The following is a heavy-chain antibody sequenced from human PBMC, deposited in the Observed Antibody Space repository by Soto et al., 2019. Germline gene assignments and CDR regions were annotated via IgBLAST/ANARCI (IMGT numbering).Heavy chain of an antibody. CDR2: IYTSGST. V-gene: IGHV4-4*07. J-gene: IGHJ5*02. CDR3: ARGANRAAGRWFDP. CDR1: GGSISSYY. Sequence: QVQLQESGPGLVKPSETLSLTCTVTGGSISSYYWSWIRQPAGKGLEWIGRIYTSGSTNYNPSLKSRVTMSVDTSKNQFSLKLSSVTAADTAVYYCARGANRAAGRWFDPWGQGTLVTVSS. D-gene: IGHD6-13*01.